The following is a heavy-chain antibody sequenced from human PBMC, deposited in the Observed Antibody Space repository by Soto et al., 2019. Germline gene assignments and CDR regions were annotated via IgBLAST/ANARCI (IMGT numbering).Heavy chain of an antibody. Sequence: QVQLQESGPGLVKPSQTLSLTCTVSGGSISSGGYYWSWIRQHPGKGLEWIGYIYYSGSTYYNPSLKSRVTIAVDASKNQFALKLSSVTAADTAVYYCARDRIAVAGTDWFDPWGQGTLVTVSS. CDR2: IYYSGST. V-gene: IGHV4-31*03. D-gene: IGHD6-19*01. CDR3: ARDRIAVAGTDWFDP. J-gene: IGHJ5*02. CDR1: GGSISSGGYY.